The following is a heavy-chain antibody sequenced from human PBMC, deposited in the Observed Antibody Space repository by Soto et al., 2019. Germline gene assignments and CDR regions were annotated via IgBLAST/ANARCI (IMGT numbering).Heavy chain of an antibody. Sequence: GGSLRLSCAASGFTFSTFAMSWVRQAPGKGLEWVSVISESGGSTYYADSVKGRFTISRDDSKSALYLQMNSLRGDDTAIYYCAKAISEYYAPTDYWGQGTQVTVSS. V-gene: IGHV3-23*01. CDR2: ISESGGST. J-gene: IGHJ4*02. CDR3: AKAISEYYAPTDY. CDR1: GFTFSTFA. D-gene: IGHD1-26*01.